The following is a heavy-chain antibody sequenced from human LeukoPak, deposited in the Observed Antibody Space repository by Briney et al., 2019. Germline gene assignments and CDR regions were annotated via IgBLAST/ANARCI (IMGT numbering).Heavy chain of an antibody. CDR1: ELSISSNY. J-gene: IGHJ4*02. V-gene: IGHV3-53*01. CDR3: AREIGRGVISPYFDH. D-gene: IGHD2-21*01. CDR2: LYSSGRT. Sequence: GGSLRLSCAASELSISSNYMSWIRQAPGKGLEWVAILYSSGRTEYADSVKGRFAVSRDNSKNTLYLQMNSLRVEDTAVYYCAREIGRGVISPYFDHWGQGALVTVSS.